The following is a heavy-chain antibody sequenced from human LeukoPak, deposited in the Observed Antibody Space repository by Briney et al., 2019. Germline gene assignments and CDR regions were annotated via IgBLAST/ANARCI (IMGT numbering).Heavy chain of an antibody. Sequence: PGGSLRLSCAASGFTFSSYSMNWVRQAPGKGLEWVSSISSSSSYIYYADSVKGRFTISRDNAKNSLYLQMNSLRAEDTSVYYCARDMETSPRAWYYGMDVWGQGTTVTVSS. D-gene: IGHD1-1*01. CDR2: ISSSSSYI. CDR1: GFTFSSYS. CDR3: ARDMETSPRAWYYGMDV. V-gene: IGHV3-21*01. J-gene: IGHJ6*02.